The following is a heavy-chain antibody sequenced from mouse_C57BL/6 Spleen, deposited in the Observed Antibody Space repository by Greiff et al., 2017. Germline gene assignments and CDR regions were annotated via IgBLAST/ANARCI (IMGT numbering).Heavy chain of an antibody. D-gene: IGHD2-2*01. Sequence: EVQLQQSGPELVKPGASVKISCKASGYSFTGYYMNWVKQSPEKSLEWIGEINPSTGGTTYNQKFKAKATLTVDKSSSTAYMQLKSLTSEDSAVYHCASRLRHYAMDYWGQGTSVTVSS. CDR3: ASRLRHYAMDY. J-gene: IGHJ4*01. CDR2: INPSTGGT. CDR1: GYSFTGYY. V-gene: IGHV1-42*01.